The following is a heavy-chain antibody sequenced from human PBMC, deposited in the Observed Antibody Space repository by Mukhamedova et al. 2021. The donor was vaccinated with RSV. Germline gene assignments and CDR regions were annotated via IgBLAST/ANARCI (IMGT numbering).Heavy chain of an antibody. D-gene: IGHD5-12*01. CDR3: ASQRYRR. J-gene: IGHJ4*02. V-gene: IGHV4-39*01. CDR2: IYYSGTT. Sequence: IRQSPGKGLEWIGSIYYSGTTYYNPSLKSRVTVSVDTSKNQFSLKLSPVTAADTAVYYCASQRYRRWCQGILVTVSS.